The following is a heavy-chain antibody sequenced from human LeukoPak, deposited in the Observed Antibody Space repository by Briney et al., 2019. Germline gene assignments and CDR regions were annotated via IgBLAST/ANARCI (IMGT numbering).Heavy chain of an antibody. CDR2: IYHSGST. V-gene: IGHV4-38-2*02. J-gene: IGHJ3*02. CDR1: GYSISSGYY. CDR3: ARTSPNYYDSSGGSVGISDAFDI. Sequence: SETLSLTCTVSGYSISSGYYWGWIRQPPGKGLEWIGSIYHSGSTYYNPSLKSRVTISVDTSKNQFSLKLSSVTAADTAVYYCARTSPNYYDSSGGSVGISDAFDIWGQGTMVTVSS. D-gene: IGHD3-22*01.